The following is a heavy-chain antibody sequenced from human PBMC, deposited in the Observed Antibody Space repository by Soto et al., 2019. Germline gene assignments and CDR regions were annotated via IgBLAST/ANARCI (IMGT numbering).Heavy chain of an antibody. CDR2: ISYDGSNK. Sequence: SLRLSCAASGFTFSSYAMHWVRQAPGKGLEWVAVISYDGSNKYYADSVKGRFTISRDNSKNTLYLQMNSLRAEDTAVYYCARDLEYSSSSFYYYYYGMDVWGQGTTVTVSS. CDR3: ARDLEYSSSSFYYYYYGMDV. V-gene: IGHV3-30-3*01. D-gene: IGHD6-6*01. J-gene: IGHJ6*02. CDR1: GFTFSSYA.